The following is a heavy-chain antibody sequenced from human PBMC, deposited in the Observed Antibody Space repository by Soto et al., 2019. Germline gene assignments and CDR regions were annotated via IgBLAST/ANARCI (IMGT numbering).Heavy chain of an antibody. Sequence: EVQLLESGGGLVQPGGSLRLSCAASGFTFSSYAMCWVRQAPGKGLEWVSSISVSGVSTYYAASVKGRFTISRDNSRNTLSLQMNSLRAEDTAVYYCAKDGYSTTRNKPLDYCGQGTLVTVSS. D-gene: IGHD2-2*01. CDR2: ISVSGVST. CDR1: GFTFSSYA. CDR3: AKDGYSTTRNKPLDY. V-gene: IGHV3-23*01. J-gene: IGHJ4*02.